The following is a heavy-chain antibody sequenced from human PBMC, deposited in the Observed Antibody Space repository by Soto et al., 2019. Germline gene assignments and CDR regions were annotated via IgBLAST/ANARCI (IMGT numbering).Heavy chain of an antibody. CDR3: ARRPSGASTENDY. D-gene: IGHD1-26*01. CDR2: IYPGDSDT. V-gene: IGHV5-51*01. CDR1: GYIFTNYW. J-gene: IGHJ4*02. Sequence: PGESLKISCKGSGYIFTNYWIGWVRQMPGKGLEWMGIIYPGDSDTRYSPSFQGQVTISADKSISTAYLQWSSLKASDTAMYYCARRPSGASTENDYWGQGTLVTVSS.